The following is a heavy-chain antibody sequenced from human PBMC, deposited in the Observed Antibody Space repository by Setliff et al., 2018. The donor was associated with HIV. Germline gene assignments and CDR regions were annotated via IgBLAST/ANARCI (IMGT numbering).Heavy chain of an antibody. Sequence: TLSLTCTVSGDSISSSSYYWSWIRQPAGKGLEWIGRIYTGGSTNYNPSLKSRVTISIDTSKNQFSLRLSSVTAADTAVYFCASSSWYYYYYYYLDAWGKGTTVTVSS. CDR1: GDSISSSSYY. D-gene: IGHD6-13*01. CDR3: ASSSWYYYYYYYLDA. J-gene: IGHJ6*03. CDR2: IYTGGST. V-gene: IGHV4-61*02.